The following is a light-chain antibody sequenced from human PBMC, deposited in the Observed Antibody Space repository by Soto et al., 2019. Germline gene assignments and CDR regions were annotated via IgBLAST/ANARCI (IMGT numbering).Light chain of an antibody. J-gene: IGLJ2*01. Sequence: QSVLTQPASVSGSPGQSITISCTGTSCDVGSYNLVSWYQQHPGKAPKLMIYDGSKRPSGVSKRFSGSKSGTTASLTISGLEAEDEADYYCCSDAGSYVVFGGGTKLTVL. CDR3: CSDAGSYVV. CDR2: DGS. CDR1: SCDVGSYNL. V-gene: IGLV2-23*01.